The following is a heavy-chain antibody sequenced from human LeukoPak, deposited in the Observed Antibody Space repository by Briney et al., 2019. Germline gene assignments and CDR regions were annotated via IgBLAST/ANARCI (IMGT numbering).Heavy chain of an antibody. Sequence: SETLSLTCTVSGASISGSGYYWGWIRRPPGKGLEWIGSIYSSGSTYYNASLQSRVTISIETSKNQISLRLNSVTAADTAMYYCAKSGGYGLTDYWGQGTLVTVSS. CDR2: IYSSGST. J-gene: IGHJ4*02. CDR3: AKSGGYGLTDY. CDR1: GASISGSGYY. D-gene: IGHD1-26*01. V-gene: IGHV4-39*01.